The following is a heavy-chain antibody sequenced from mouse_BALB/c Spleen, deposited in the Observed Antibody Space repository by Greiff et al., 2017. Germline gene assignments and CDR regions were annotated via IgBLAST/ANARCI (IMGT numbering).Heavy chain of an antibody. CDR1: GFTFSDYY. J-gene: IGHJ4*01. Sequence: EVKVVESGGGLVKPGGSLKLSCAASGFTFSDYYMYWVRQTPEKRLEWVATISDGGSYTYYPDSVKGRFTISRDNAKNNLYLQMSSLKSEDTAMYYCARVSRGYAMDYWGQGTSVTVSS. CDR2: ISDGGSYT. CDR3: ARVSRGYAMDY. V-gene: IGHV5-4*02. D-gene: IGHD3-3*01.